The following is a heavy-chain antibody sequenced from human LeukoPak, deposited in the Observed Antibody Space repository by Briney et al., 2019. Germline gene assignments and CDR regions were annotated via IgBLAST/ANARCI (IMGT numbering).Heavy chain of an antibody. Sequence: PGGSLRLSCAASGFTFSSYVMHWVRQAPGRGLEWVAIISYDGSNEYYADSVKGRFTISRDNSKNTLYLQMNSLRAADTAVYYCAREYGSGSYYNYYYYYYYMDVWGKGTTVTVSS. D-gene: IGHD3-10*01. CDR1: GFTFSSYV. V-gene: IGHV3-30*04. CDR3: AREYGSGSYYNYYYYYYYMDV. CDR2: ISYDGSNE. J-gene: IGHJ6*03.